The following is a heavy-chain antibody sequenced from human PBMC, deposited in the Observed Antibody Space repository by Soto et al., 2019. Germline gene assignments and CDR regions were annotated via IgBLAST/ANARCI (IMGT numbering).Heavy chain of an antibody. Sequence: QVQLQESGPGLVKPSETLSLTCTVSGGSIRSYYWSWIRQPPGKGLEWIGDIHYSGSTNYNPPHKGGANIAVDTAKLRYSLMLTSVTGAETVVYYCASRYGSAIDYWCQGTLGTVSS. V-gene: IGHV4-59*08. CDR1: GGSIRSYY. CDR2: IHYSGST. D-gene: IGHD1-26*01. J-gene: IGHJ4*02. CDR3: ASRYGSAIDY.